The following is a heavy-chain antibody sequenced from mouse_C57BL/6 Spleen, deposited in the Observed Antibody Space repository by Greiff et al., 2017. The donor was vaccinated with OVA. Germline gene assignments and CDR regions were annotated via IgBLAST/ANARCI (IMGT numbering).Heavy chain of an antibody. CDR2: INPSTGGT. V-gene: IGHV1-42*01. CDR3: ARGAVVAKGDY. D-gene: IGHD1-1*01. Sequence: VQLQQSGPELVKPGASVKISCKASGYSFTGYYMNWVKQSPEKSLEWIGEINPSTGGTTYNQKFKAKATLTVDKSSSTAYMQLKSLTSEDSAVYYCARGAVVAKGDYWGQGTTLTVSS. CDR1: GYSFTGYY. J-gene: IGHJ2*01.